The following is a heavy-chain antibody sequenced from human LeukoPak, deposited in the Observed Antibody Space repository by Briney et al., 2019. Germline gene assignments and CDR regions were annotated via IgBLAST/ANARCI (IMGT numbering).Heavy chain of an antibody. J-gene: IGHJ5*02. CDR2: ISSSSSTI. Sequence: GGSLRLSCAASGFTFSSYSMNWVGQAPGKGLEWVSYISSSSSTIYYADSVKGPFTISRDNAKNSLYLQMNSLRAEDTAVYYCARDRVLAGSYNWFDPWGQGTLVTVSS. D-gene: IGHD3-10*01. CDR1: GFTFSSYS. V-gene: IGHV3-48*01. CDR3: ARDRVLAGSYNWFDP.